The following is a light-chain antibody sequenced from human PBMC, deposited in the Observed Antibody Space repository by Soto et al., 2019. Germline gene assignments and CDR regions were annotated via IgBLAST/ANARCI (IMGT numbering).Light chain of an antibody. CDR2: TSS. V-gene: IGKV1-39*01. CDR3: LQYYNYPWP. J-gene: IGKJ1*01. CDR1: QNIDIY. Sequence: DVQMTQPTSSLSASVGDRVTITCRASQNIDIYLNWYQQKPGRPPTLLIYTSSRLQSGVPTRFSGSGSGTDFTLTICSLQAEDCATDYSLQYYNYPWPFGQVTKV.